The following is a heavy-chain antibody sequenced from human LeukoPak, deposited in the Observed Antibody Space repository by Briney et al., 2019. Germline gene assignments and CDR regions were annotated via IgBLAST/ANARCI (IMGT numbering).Heavy chain of an antibody. Sequence: SETLSLTCAVSGDSISSGAYSWSWIRQPPGKGLEWIGYSYYGGSTYYNPSLKSRVIISVDTTKNQFSLNLSSVTAADTAVYYCARDSSRGYSANDWGDASDIWGQGTMVTVSS. V-gene: IGHV4-30-4*07. D-gene: IGHD5-12*01. CDR3: ARDSSRGYSANDWGDASDI. CDR2: SYYGGST. J-gene: IGHJ3*02. CDR1: GDSISSGAYS.